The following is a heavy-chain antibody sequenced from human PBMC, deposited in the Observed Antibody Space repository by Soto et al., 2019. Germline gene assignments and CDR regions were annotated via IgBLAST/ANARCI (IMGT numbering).Heavy chain of an antibody. D-gene: IGHD7-27*01. CDR2: IKSKTNGGTT. V-gene: IGHV3-15*07. CDR3: TTDSLFPGEVVRFDF. CDR1: GFTFSSAW. Sequence: EVRLVESGGGLVEPGGSLRLSCAASGFTFSSAWINWVRQAPGKGLEWVGRIKSKTNGGTTDFAAPVKGRFAISRDDSNDMVYLQMDSLKTEDTAAYYGTTDSLFPGEVVRFDFWGHGTLVTVSS. J-gene: IGHJ4*01.